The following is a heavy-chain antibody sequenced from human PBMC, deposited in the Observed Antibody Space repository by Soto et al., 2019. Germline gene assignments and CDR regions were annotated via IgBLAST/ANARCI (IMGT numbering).Heavy chain of an antibody. CDR1: GFSFSNYG. CDR2: ISANNGNK. Sequence: QVQLVQSGAEVKKPGASVRVSCRASGFSFSNYGITWMRQAPGQGLEWMGWISANNGNKNYAQKLQGRVTMTTDTSTSTAYMELRSLRSNDTALYYCASRSGQLPYYFDYWGQGTLVSVS. CDR3: ASRSGQLPYYFDY. J-gene: IGHJ4*02. V-gene: IGHV1-18*01. D-gene: IGHD6-6*01.